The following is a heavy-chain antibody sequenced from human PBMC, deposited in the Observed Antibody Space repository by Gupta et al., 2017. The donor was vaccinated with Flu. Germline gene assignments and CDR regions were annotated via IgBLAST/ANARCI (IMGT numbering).Heavy chain of an antibody. D-gene: IGHD3-3*01. V-gene: IGHV3-23*01. Sequence: EVQLLASGGGLVQPGGPLRLPCAASGSTLRNHAMSWAPQAPGEGLEWVSTLRGSGGNTHYADSVKGRFTISRDNSKNTVFLQMNSLRAEDTAVYYCAKAPPINDFWSGYLGASFDPWGQGTLVTVSS. CDR2: LRGSGGNT. CDR3: AKAPPINDFWSGYLGASFDP. J-gene: IGHJ5*02. CDR1: GSTLRNHA.